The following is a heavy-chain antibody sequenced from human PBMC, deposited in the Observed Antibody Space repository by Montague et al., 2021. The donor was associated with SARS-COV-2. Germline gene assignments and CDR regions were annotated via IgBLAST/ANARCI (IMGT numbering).Heavy chain of an antibody. V-gene: IGHV3-23*01. J-gene: IGHJ4*02. CDR3: EKDREMDYTADY. D-gene: IGHD5-24*01. CDR1: GFFFRHYA. Sequence: SLRLSCAASGFFFRHYAMRWVRQAPGKGLEWVSGISTSGDYTYYXDSLKGRFTISRDNSRNTLYLQMKSPRAEDTAIYYCEKDREMDYTADYWGQGTLVTVSS. CDR2: ISTSGDYT.